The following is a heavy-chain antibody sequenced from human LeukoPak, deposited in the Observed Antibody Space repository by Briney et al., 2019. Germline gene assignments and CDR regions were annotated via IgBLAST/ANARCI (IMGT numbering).Heavy chain of an antibody. CDR3: ARGPTDYYYYYYMDV. D-gene: IGHD4-11*01. V-gene: IGHV1-69*05. Sequence: SVKVSCKASGYTFTSYDINWVRQATGQGLEWMGGIIPIFGTANYAQKFQGRVTITTDESTSTAYMELSSLRSEDTAVYYCARGPTDYYYYYYMDVWGKGTTVTVSS. CDR1: GYTFTSYD. J-gene: IGHJ6*03. CDR2: IIPIFGTA.